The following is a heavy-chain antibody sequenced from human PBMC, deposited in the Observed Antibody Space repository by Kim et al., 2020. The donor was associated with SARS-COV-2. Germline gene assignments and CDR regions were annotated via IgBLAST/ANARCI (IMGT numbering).Heavy chain of an antibody. CDR3: ARDIASYRSGWIYYYYGMDV. Sequence: GGSLRLSCAAYGFPFRRYSMHWVRQAPGTGLEWVAFISSDGSNNYYLDSVKGRFTISRDNSKNTRSLQMNSLRAEDTSVYYCARDIASYRSGWIYYYYGMDVWGQGTTVNVSS. CDR1: GFPFRRYS. CDR2: ISSDGSNN. D-gene: IGHD6-19*01. J-gene: IGHJ6*02. V-gene: IGHV3-30*04.